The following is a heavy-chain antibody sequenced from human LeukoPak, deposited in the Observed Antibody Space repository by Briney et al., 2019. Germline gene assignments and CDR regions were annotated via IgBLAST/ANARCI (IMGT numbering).Heavy chain of an antibody. V-gene: IGHV4-61*02. CDR2: IYTSGST. J-gene: IGHJ6*02. Sequence: PSETLSLTCTVSGGSISSSSYYWSWIRQPAGKGLEWIGRIYTSGSTNYNPSLKSRVTISVDTSKNQFALKLSSVTAADTAVYYRARDNRYFDPSVYYYNGMDVWGQGTTVTVSS. CDR3: ARDNRYFDPSVYYYNGMDV. D-gene: IGHD3-9*01. CDR1: GGSISSSSYY.